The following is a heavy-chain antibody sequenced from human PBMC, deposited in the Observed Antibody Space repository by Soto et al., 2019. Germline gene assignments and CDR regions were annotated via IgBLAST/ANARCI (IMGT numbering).Heavy chain of an antibody. CDR1: GFTFSSYG. Sequence: QVQLVESGGGVVQPGRSLRLSCAASGFTFSSYGMHWVRQAPGKGLEWVAVISYDGSNKYYADSVKGRFTISRDNSKNTLYLQMNSLRAEDTAVYYCAKDKWELLSKRRTWTPRAFDYWGQGTLVTVSS. V-gene: IGHV3-30*18. CDR3: AKDKWELLSKRRTWTPRAFDY. J-gene: IGHJ4*02. D-gene: IGHD1-26*01. CDR2: ISYDGSNK.